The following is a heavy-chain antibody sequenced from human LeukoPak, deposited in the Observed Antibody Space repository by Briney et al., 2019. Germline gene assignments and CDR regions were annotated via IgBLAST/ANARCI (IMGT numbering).Heavy chain of an antibody. V-gene: IGHV1-18*04. CDR1: EYTFTGYY. J-gene: IGHJ4*02. D-gene: IGHD1-1*01. Sequence: ASVKVSCKTSEYTFTGYYMHWVRQAPGQGLEWMGWISAYNGNTHYAQKVQDRVTMTTDTSTSTAYMELRSLRSDDTAVYYCAREGGPTGGAQDYWGQGTLVTVSS. CDR2: ISAYNGNT. CDR3: AREGGPTGGAQDY.